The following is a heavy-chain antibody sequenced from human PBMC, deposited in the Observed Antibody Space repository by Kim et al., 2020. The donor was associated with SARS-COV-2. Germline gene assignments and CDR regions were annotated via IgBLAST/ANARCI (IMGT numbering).Heavy chain of an antibody. CDR1: GYSFTTYY. Sequence: ASVKVSCKASGYSFTTYYIHWVRQAPGQGLEWVGIISPTDGGTTYARRLEGRAALTRDRSTSTVYMELRGLRSEDTAVYYCAKGGCVDGACLAHGWLDPWGQGTLVTVSS. D-gene: IGHD3-16*01. CDR2: ISPTDGGT. CDR3: AKGGCVDGACLAHGWLDP. V-gene: IGHV1-46*01. J-gene: IGHJ5*02.